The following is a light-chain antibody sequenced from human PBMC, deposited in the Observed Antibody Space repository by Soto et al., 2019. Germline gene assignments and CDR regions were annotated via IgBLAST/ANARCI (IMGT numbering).Light chain of an antibody. CDR1: QSVSSSY. Sequence: EIVLTQSPGTLPLSPGERATLSCRASQSVSSSYLAWYQQKPGQAPRLLIYGASSRATGIPDRFSGSGSGTDFTLTIGGLETEGCAVYYCQQYKTFGQGTKVEIK. J-gene: IGKJ1*01. V-gene: IGKV3-20*01. CDR2: GAS. CDR3: QQYKT.